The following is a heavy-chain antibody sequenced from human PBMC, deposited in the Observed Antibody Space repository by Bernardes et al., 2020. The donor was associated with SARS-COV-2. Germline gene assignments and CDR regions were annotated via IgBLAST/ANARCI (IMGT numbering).Heavy chain of an antibody. J-gene: IGHJ4*02. CDR2: ISYIGST. D-gene: IGHD6-13*01. V-gene: IGHV4-59*12. CDR1: GDSINTYY. CDR3: ARTPSSSWSYYFDS. Sequence: SEPLSLTCTVSGDSINTYYWNWIRQPPGKGLEWIGYISYIGSTNYNPSLKSRVTISVDRSRNQFSLKLNSVTAADTAMYYCARTPSSSWSYYFDSWGRGTLVTVSS.